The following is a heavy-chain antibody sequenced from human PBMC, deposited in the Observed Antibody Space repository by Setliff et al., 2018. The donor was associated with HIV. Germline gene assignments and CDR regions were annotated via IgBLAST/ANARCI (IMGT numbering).Heavy chain of an antibody. CDR1: GGSISSGSYY. J-gene: IGHJ5*02. CDR3: ARGLWFGDDNWFEP. D-gene: IGHD3-10*01. V-gene: IGHV4-61*02. Sequence: PSETLSLTCTVSGGSISSGSYYWSWIRQPAGKGLEWMGRIYTTGSTNYNPSLKSRVTRSVDTSKNQFSLKLISVTAADTAVYYCARGLWFGDDNWFEPWGQGTLVTVSS. CDR2: IYTTGST.